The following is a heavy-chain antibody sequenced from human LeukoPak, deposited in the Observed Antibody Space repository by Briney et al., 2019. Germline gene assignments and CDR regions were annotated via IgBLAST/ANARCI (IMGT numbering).Heavy chain of an antibody. CDR3: SRDRLGGLDL. Sequence: GGSLRLSCAASGFDFSTYAINWVGQAPGKGLEWVSSISTMSNYIFYGDSVKGRFTISRDNAKNSVYLQMTSLRPEDTAVYYCSRDRLGGLDLWGQGTLVTVSS. CDR1: GFDFSTYA. V-gene: IGHV3-21*01. J-gene: IGHJ5*02. CDR2: ISTMSNYI. D-gene: IGHD5-12*01.